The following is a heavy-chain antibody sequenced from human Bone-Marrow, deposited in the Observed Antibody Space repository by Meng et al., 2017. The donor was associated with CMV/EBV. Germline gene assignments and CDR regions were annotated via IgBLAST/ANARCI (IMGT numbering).Heavy chain of an antibody. Sequence: SLKISCAASGFTFDDYAMHWVRQAPGKGLEWVSGISWNSGSIGYADSVKGRFTISRANAKNYLYLQMNSLRAKDTALYYCAKDSSSTAVYYYYGMDVWGQGTTVTVSS. J-gene: IGHJ6*02. CDR3: AKDSSSTAVYYYYGMDV. CDR1: GFTFDDYA. CDR2: ISWNSGSI. V-gene: IGHV3-9*01. D-gene: IGHD2-8*02.